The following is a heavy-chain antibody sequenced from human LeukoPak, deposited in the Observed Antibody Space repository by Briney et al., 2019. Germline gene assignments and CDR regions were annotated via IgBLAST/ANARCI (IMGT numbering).Heavy chain of an antibody. CDR3: ARNWFDP. CDR2: ISGDGGST. V-gene: IGHV3-43*02. CDR1: GFTFDDYA. Sequence: GGSLRLSCAASGFTFDDYAMHWVRQAPGKGLEWVSLISGDGGSTYYADSVKGRFTISRDKSKNTVYLQMNSLRFEDTAMYYCARNWFDPWGQGTLVTVSS. J-gene: IGHJ5*02.